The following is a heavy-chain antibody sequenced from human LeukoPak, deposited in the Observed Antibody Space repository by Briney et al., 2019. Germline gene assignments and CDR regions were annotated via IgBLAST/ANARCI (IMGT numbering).Heavy chain of an antibody. CDR3: ARAAGYCSSTSCYATRRGDAFDI. J-gene: IGHJ3*02. CDR1: GFTFNTYS. D-gene: IGHD2-2*01. V-gene: IGHV3-21*01. Sequence: PGGSLRLSCAASGFTFNTYSMTWVRQAPGTGLEWVSAISGNGGSTYYADSVKGRFTISRENAKNSLYLQMNSLRAGDTAVYYCARAAGYCSSTSCYATRRGDAFDIWGQGTMVTVSS. CDR2: ISGNGGST.